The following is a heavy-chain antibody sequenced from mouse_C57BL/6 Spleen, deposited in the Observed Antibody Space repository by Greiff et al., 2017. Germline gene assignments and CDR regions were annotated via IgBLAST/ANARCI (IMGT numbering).Heavy chain of an antibody. D-gene: IGHD4-1*01. CDR1: GYTFTSYW. CDR3: ARPNWNYYAMDY. Sequence: QVQLQQPGAELVKPGASVKMSCKASGYTFTSYWITWVKQRPGQGLEWIGDIYPGSGSTNYNEKFKSKATLTVDTTSSTADMQLSSLTSEDSAVYYGARPNWNYYAMDYWGQGTSVTVSS. V-gene: IGHV1-55*01. CDR2: IYPGSGST. J-gene: IGHJ4*01.